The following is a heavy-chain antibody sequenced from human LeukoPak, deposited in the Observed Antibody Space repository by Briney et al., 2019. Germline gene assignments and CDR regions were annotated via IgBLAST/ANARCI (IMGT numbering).Heavy chain of an antibody. V-gene: IGHV4-34*01. D-gene: IGHD6-13*01. Sequence: SETLSLTCAVYGGSFSGYYWSWIRQPPGKGLEWIGEINHSGSTNYNPSLKSRVTISVDTSKNQFSLKLSSVTAADTAVYYCARPAAAGPGDYWGQGTLVTVSS. J-gene: IGHJ4*02. CDR2: INHSGST. CDR1: GGSFSGYY. CDR3: ARPAAAGPGDY.